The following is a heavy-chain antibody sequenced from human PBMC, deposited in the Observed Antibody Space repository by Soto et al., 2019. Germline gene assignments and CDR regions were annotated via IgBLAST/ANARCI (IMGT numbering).Heavy chain of an antibody. CDR1: GFTFSSYG. D-gene: IGHD3-9*01. CDR2: ISYDGSNK. CDR3: AKRHTVLRYFDWFPDYYGMDV. V-gene: IGHV3-30*18. Sequence: PGGSLRLSCAASGFTFSSYGMHWVRQAPGKGLEWVAVISYDGSNKYYADSVKGRFTISRDNSKNTLYLQMNSLRAEDTAVYYCAKRHTVLRYFDWFPDYYGMDVWGQGTTVTV. J-gene: IGHJ6*02.